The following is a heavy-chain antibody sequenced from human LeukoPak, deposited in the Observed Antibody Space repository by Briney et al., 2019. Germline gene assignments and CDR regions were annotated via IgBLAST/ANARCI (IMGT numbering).Heavy chain of an antibody. J-gene: IGHJ3*02. D-gene: IGHD6-19*01. CDR3: ARHGSSGQDAFDI. CDR2: IYYSGST. V-gene: IGHV4-39*01. CDR1: GGSTSSSSYY. Sequence: SETLSLTCTVSGGSTSSSSYYWGWIRQPPGKGLEWIGSIYYSGSTYYNPSLKSRVTISVDTSKNQFSLKLSSVTAADTAVYYCARHGSSGQDAFDIWGQGTMVTVSS.